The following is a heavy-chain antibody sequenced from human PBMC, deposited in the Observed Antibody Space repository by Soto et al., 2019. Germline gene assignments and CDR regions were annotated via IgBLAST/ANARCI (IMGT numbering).Heavy chain of an antibody. D-gene: IGHD4-17*01. CDR1: GFTFSSYW. Sequence: EAQLVESGGGLVQPGGSLRLSCAASGFTFSSYWMSWVRQAPGKGLEWVANIKQDGSEKYYVDSVKGRFTISRDNAKNSLYLHMNSLRAEDTAVYYCARVLTTVTTVYRRQYYFDYWGQGTLVTVSS. V-gene: IGHV3-7*01. CDR3: ARVLTTVTTVYRRQYYFDY. J-gene: IGHJ4*02. CDR2: IKQDGSEK.